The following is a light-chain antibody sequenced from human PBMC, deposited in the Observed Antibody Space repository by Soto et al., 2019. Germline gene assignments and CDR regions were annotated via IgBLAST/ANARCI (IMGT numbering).Light chain of an antibody. CDR2: DAS. V-gene: IGKV1-5*01. J-gene: IGKJ4*01. CDR1: QSINNW. Sequence: DVQMTQSPSSVSASVGDRVTITCRASQSINNWLAWYQQKPGKAPKFLIYDASTLETGVPSRFSGSASGTEFTLTISGLQPEDVASYYCQQYDTYPLTFGGGTKVDIK. CDR3: QQYDTYPLT.